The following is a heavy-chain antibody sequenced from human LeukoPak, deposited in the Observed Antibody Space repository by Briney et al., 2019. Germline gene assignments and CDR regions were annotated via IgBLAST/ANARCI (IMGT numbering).Heavy chain of an antibody. CDR1: GYTFTVYY. V-gene: IGHV1-2*02. CDR3: ARDKNPTVFDY. Sequence: GASVKVSCKASGYTFTVYYLHWGRQAPGQGLEWMGCINPNSGDTNYAQKFQGRVTMTRDTSLSTAYMELSSLRSDDTAVYYCARDKNPTVFDYWGQGSLVTVSS. J-gene: IGHJ4*02. CDR2: INPNSGDT.